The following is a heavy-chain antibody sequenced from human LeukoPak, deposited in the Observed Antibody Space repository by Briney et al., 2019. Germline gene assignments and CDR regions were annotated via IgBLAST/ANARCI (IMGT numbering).Heavy chain of an antibody. Sequence: SETLSLTCTVSGGSISTYYWSWIRQPPGKGLEWIGYFYNSGCTNYNPSLKSRVTIPVDTSRNQFSLKLTSVTAADTAVYYCARHGGSYSFDSWGQGTLVTVSS. J-gene: IGHJ4*02. CDR2: FYNSGCT. CDR3: ARHGGSYSFDS. CDR1: GGSISTYY. D-gene: IGHD1-26*01. V-gene: IGHV4-59*08.